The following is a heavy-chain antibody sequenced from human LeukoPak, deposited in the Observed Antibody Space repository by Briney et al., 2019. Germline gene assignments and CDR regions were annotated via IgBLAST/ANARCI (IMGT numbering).Heavy chain of an antibody. J-gene: IGHJ4*02. D-gene: IGHD2-2*01. V-gene: IGHV3-7*01. CDR2: IHPHGREQ. CDR1: VFSFSTKW. CDR3: AKKPQDCSSTSCYAESFDY. Sequence: GGSLRLSCAASVFSFSTKWMSWVRQAPGKGLEWVGNIHPHGREQYPVDSVKGRFTISRDNARNSLFLQMNSLRVEDTAVYYCAKKPQDCSSTSCYAESFDYWGQGTLVTVSS.